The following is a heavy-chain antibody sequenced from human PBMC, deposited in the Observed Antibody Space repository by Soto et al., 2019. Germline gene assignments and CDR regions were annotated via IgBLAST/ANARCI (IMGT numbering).Heavy chain of an antibody. CDR1: GGSISSGGYS. D-gene: IGHD3-10*01. Sequence: SETLSLTCAVSGGSISSGGYSWSWIRQPPGKGLEWIGYIYYTGSTYYNPSLKSRVTISVDTSKNQFSLKLSSVTAAGTAVYYCATLWFGEGNYWGQGTLVTVSS. J-gene: IGHJ4*02. CDR2: IYYTGST. CDR3: ATLWFGEGNY. V-gene: IGHV4-30-2*03.